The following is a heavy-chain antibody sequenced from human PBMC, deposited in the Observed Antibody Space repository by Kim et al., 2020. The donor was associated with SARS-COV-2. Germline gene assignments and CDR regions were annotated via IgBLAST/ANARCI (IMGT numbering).Heavy chain of an antibody. CDR2: ISAYNGNT. D-gene: IGHD2-21*02. Sequence: ASVKVSCKASGYTFTSYGISWVRQAPGQGLEWMGWISAYNGNTNYAQKLQGRVTMTTDTSTSTAYMELRSLRSDDTAVYDCAIGRAPYRGGDCSHDYWGQGTLVTVSS. CDR1: GYTFTSYG. V-gene: IGHV1-18*04. J-gene: IGHJ4*02. CDR3: AIGRAPYRGGDCSHDY.